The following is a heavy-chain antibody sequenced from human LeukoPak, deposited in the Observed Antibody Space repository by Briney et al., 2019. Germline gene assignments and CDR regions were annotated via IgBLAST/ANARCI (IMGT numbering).Heavy chain of an antibody. Sequence: GGSLTLSCAASGCTFSSYSMNWVRQAPGKGLEWVSSISSSISYIYYADSVKGRFTISRDNAKNSLYLQMNSLRAEDTAVYYCARDGTGKLAAAVYGRESNFDYWGQGTLVTVSS. J-gene: IGHJ4*02. CDR1: GCTFSSYS. D-gene: IGHD6-13*01. V-gene: IGHV3-21*01. CDR3: ARDGTGKLAAAVYGRESNFDY. CDR2: ISSSISYI.